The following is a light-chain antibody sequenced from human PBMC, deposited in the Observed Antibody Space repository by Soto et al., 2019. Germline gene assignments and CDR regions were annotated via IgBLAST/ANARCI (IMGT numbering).Light chain of an antibody. CDR1: QSVSNN. Sequence: EIVMTQSPATLSVSPGERATLSCRASQSVSNNLAWYQQKPGQAPRLLIYGAFTRATGIPARFSGSGSGTEFTLIISSLQSEDFAVYYCQQYYEWATFGGGTKVEIK. CDR3: QQYYEWAT. J-gene: IGKJ4*01. CDR2: GAF. V-gene: IGKV3-15*01.